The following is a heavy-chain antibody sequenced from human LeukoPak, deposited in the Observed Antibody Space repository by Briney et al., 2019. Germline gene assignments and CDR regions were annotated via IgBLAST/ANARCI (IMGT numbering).Heavy chain of an antibody. V-gene: IGHV1-8*01. D-gene: IGHD2-15*01. Sequence: ASVKVSCKASGYTFTSYGINWVRQATGQGLEWMGWMNPNSGNTWYAQKFQGRVTMTRNTSISTAYTELSSLRSEDTAVYYCARGYSKVVAARSYYYMDVWGKGTTVTVSS. CDR1: GYTFTSYG. J-gene: IGHJ6*03. CDR3: ARGYSKVVAARSYYYMDV. CDR2: MNPNSGNT.